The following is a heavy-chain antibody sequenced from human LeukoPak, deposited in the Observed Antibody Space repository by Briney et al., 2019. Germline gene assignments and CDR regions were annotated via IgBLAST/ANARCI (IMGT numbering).Heavy chain of an antibody. CDR2: IRSKANSYAT. V-gene: IGHV3-73*01. D-gene: IGHD1-26*01. CDR1: GFTFSGSA. Sequence: GGSLRLSCAASGFTFSGSAMHWVRQASGKGLEWVGRIRSKANSYATACAASVKGRFTISRDDSKNTAYLQMNSLKTEDTAVYYCTRQGATRDWFDPWGQGTLVTVSS. J-gene: IGHJ5*02. CDR3: TRQGATRDWFDP.